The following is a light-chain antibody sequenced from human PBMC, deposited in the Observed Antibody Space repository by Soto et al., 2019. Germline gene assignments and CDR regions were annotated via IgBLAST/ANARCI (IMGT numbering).Light chain of an antibody. CDR2: DAS. CDR1: QSVGTY. Sequence: ENVVTQSPATLSLSPGERATLSCRASQSVGTYLAWYQHKPGQAPTLLIFDASKRATGIPARSSGSGSVTDFTLTISSLEPEDFAVYYCQHRSNWPAWTFGEGTKVEIK. J-gene: IGKJ1*01. V-gene: IGKV3-11*01. CDR3: QHRSNWPAWT.